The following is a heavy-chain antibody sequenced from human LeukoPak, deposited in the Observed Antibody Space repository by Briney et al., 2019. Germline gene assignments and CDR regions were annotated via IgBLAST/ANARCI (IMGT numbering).Heavy chain of an antibody. D-gene: IGHD2-21*02. CDR1: GFTFRSYE. J-gene: IGHJ3*01. CDR2: ISDIGTTQ. CDR3: ARDRSKVTAYDDALDF. V-gene: IGHV3-48*03. Sequence: GGSLRLSCAASGFTFRSYEFNWVRQAPGKGLEWVSYISDIGTTQHYADSVKGRFIISRDNAKNSLYLQMSSLTAEDTAVYYCARDRSKVTAYDDALDFWGQGTMVIVSS.